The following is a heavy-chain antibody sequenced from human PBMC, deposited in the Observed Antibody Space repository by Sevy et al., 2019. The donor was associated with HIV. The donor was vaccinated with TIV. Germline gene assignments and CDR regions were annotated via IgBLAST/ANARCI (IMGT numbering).Heavy chain of an antibody. CDR3: AKMQGGSYNYYGMDV. CDR1: GFTFSSYS. Sequence: GGSLRLSCAASGFTFSSYSLNWVRQAPGKGLEWVAVISFDGSDKYYADSVRGRFTISRDNSKNTLYLQMNSLRVEDTAIYYCAKMQGGSYNYYGMDVWGQGTTVTVSS. CDR2: ISFDGSDK. D-gene: IGHD1-26*01. J-gene: IGHJ6*02. V-gene: IGHV3-30*18.